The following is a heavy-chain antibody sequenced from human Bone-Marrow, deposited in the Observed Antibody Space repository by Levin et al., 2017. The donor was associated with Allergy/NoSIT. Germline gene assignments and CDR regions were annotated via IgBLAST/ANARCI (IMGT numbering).Heavy chain of an antibody. D-gene: IGHD2-2*01. V-gene: IGHV3-73*01. CDR2: IRSKANSYAT. CDR1: GFTFSGSA. Sequence: GGSLRLSCAASGFTFSGSAMHWVRQASGKGLEWVGRIRSKANSYATAYAASVKGRFTISRDDSKNTAYLQMNSLKTEDTAVYYCTRLSGDIVVVPAAGSLLVGYYGMDVWGQGTTVTVSS. J-gene: IGHJ6*02. CDR3: TRLSGDIVVVPAAGSLLVGYYGMDV.